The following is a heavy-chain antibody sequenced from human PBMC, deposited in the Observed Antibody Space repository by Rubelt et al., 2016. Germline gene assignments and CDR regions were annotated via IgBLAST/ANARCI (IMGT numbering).Heavy chain of an antibody. CDR2: VYYSGST. CDR1: GDSIINNLYY. D-gene: IGHD3-3*01. CDR3: ARDGCWSGSTHYFDY. V-gene: IGHV4-39*07. Sequence: QVQLQESGPGLVKPAETLSLTCSVSGDSIINNLYYWAWIRQPPGKGLEWIGSVYYSGSTYYNSSLKSRVTISADTSKNQVSLKLSSVTAADTAVYYCARDGCWSGSTHYFDYWGQGTLVTVSS. J-gene: IGHJ4*02.